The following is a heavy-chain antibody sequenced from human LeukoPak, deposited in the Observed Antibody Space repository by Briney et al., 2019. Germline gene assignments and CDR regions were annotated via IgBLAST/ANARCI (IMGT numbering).Heavy chain of an antibody. D-gene: IGHD3-22*01. CDR3: AKSYYYDSSGQYYFDH. CDR2: ISGSSGST. J-gene: IGHJ4*02. Sequence: GGSLRLSCAASGFTFSSYAMTWVRQAPGKGLEWVSAISGSSGSTNYADSVKGRFTISRDKSKNTLHLQMNSLRAEDTAVYYCAKSYYYDSSGQYYFDHWGQGTLVTVSS. V-gene: IGHV3-23*01. CDR1: GFTFSSYA.